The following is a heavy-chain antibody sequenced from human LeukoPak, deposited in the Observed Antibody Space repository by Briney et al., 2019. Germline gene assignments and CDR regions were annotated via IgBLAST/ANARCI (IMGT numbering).Heavy chain of an antibody. Sequence: SETLSLTCTVSGGSVSSGSYYWSWIRQPPGKGLEWIGYIYYSGSTNYNPSLKSRVTISVDTSKNQFSLKLSSVTAADTAVYYCARVVPKSFGMDVWGQGTTVTVSS. CDR2: IYYSGST. V-gene: IGHV4-61*01. D-gene: IGHD2-2*01. J-gene: IGHJ6*02. CDR3: ARVVPKSFGMDV. CDR1: GGSVSSGSYY.